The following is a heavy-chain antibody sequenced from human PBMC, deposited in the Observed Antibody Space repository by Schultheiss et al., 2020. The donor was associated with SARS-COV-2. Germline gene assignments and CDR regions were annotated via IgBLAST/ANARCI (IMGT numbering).Heavy chain of an antibody. D-gene: IGHD4-23*01. J-gene: IGHJ4*02. Sequence: SETLSLTCTVSGGSISSYYWSWIRQPPGKGLEWIGEINHSGSTNYNPSLKSRVTISVDTSKNQFSLKLSSVTAADTAVYYCARVPYGGNSEFDYWGQGTLVTVSS. CDR3: ARVPYGGNSEFDY. V-gene: IGHV4-59*12. CDR1: GGSISSYY. CDR2: INHSGST.